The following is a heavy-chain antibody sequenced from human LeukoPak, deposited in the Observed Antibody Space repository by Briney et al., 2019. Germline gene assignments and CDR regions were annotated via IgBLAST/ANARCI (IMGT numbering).Heavy chain of an antibody. CDR1: GYSFTNYW. J-gene: IGHJ4*02. CDR3: ARLTSSWSFDY. Sequence: RHGESLKISCKGSGYSFTNYWIGWVRQMPGKGLEWMGIISPDGSDTRYSPSSQGQVTTSADKSITTAYLQWSSLKASDTAMYYCARLTSSWSFDYWGQGTLVTVSS. CDR2: ISPDGSDT. V-gene: IGHV5-51*01. D-gene: IGHD6-13*01.